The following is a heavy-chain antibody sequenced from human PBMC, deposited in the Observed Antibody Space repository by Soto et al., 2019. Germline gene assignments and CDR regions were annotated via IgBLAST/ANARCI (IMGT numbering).Heavy chain of an antibody. V-gene: IGHV4-39*01. D-gene: IGHD3-3*01. Sequence: QLQLQESGPGLVKPSETLSLTRTVSGGSISSSSYYWGWIRQPPGKGLEWIGSIYYSGSTYYNPSLKSRVTISVDTSKNQFSLKLSSVTAADTAVYYCARPGHGSSVFDDFWSGYYSVDVWGKGTTVTVSS. CDR2: IYYSGST. CDR1: GGSISSSSYY. CDR3: ARPGHGSSVFDDFWSGYYSVDV. J-gene: IGHJ6*04.